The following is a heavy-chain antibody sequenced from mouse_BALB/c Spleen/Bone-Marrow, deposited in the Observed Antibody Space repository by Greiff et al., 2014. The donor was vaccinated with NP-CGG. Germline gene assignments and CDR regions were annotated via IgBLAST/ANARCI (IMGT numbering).Heavy chain of an antibody. CDR1: GFSLTSYG. V-gene: IGHV2-9*02. D-gene: IGHD2-4*01. CDR3: ARDPIYYDYDWYFDV. CDR2: IWAGGST. Sequence: VMLVESGPGLVAPSQSLSITCTVSGFSLTSYGVHWVRQPPGKGLEWLGVIWAGGSTNYNSDLMSRLSISKDNSKSQVFLKMNSLQTDDTAMCYCARDPIYYDYDWYFDVWGAGTTVTVPS. J-gene: IGHJ1*01.